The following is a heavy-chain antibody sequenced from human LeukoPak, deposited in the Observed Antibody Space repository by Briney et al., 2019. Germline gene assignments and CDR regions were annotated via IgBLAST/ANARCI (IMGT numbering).Heavy chain of an antibody. CDR1: GFTFSSYW. CDR3: ACIAVAGTGSDY. J-gene: IGHJ4*02. D-gene: IGHD6-19*01. V-gene: IGHV3-74*01. CDR2: INSAGSST. Sequence: PGGSLRLSCAASGFTFSSYWMHWVRQAPGKGLVWVSRINSAGSSTSSADSVKGRFTISRDNAKNTLYLQMNSLRAEDTAVYYCACIAVAGTGSDYWGQGTPVTVSS.